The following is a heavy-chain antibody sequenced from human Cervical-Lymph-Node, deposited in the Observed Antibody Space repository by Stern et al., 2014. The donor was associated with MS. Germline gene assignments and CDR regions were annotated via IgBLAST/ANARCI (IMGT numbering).Heavy chain of an antibody. D-gene: IGHD2-15*01. CDR1: GGTFSSSYA. CDR3: ARGIVTNRPAATLHNLFDP. V-gene: IGHV1-69*09. J-gene: IGHJ5*02. CDR2: IIPIIGLP. Sequence: QVQLVQSGAEVKKPGSSVNVSCKASGGTFSSSYAVSWVRQAPGQGLEWMGRIIPIIGLPNYAQKFQTRLTITADKSTSTVYMELSSLTSEDTAVYYCARGIVTNRPAATLHNLFDPWGQGTLVTVS.